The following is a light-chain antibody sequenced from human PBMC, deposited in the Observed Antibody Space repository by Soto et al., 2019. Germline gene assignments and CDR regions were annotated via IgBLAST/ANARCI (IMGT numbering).Light chain of an antibody. V-gene: IGLV1-51*02. Sequence: VLTQPPSVSAAPGQKVTISCSGSSSNIGKNHVSWYQQVPGTAPKLLIYESNKRPSGIPDRFSGSKSGTSATLGIAGLQTGDEADYYCGTWDSSLTAVLFGGGTKLTVL. CDR3: GTWDSSLTAVL. CDR1: SSNIGKNH. CDR2: ESN. J-gene: IGLJ2*01.